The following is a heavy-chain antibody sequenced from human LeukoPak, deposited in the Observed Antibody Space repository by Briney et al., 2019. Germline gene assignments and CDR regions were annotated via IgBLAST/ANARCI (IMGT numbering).Heavy chain of an antibody. CDR2: IGGSGGRT. J-gene: IGHJ5*02. D-gene: IGHD6-13*01. CDR3: AKAPAGPEYSSTWKFGYNWFDP. Sequence: SGGSLTLSCAPSGLTFSSYGMSWVRQAAGRGREWVSSIGGSGGRTYYADSVKGRFTISRDNSKNTLYLQMNSLRVEDTAIYYCAKAPAGPEYSSTWKFGYNWFDPWGQGTLVTVSS. V-gene: IGHV3-23*01. CDR1: GLTFSSYG.